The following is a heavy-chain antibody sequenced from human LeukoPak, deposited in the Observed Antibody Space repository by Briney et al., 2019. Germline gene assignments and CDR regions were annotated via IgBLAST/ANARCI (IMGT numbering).Heavy chain of an antibody. CDR3: ARDQRFRGSIAAAGPNYYYYGMDV. CDR1: GGTFSSYA. D-gene: IGHD6-13*01. V-gene: IGHV1-69*04. Sequence: SVRVSCKASGGTFSSYAISWVRQAPGQGLEWMGRIIPILGIANYAKKFQGRVTITADKSTSTAYMELSSLSSEDTAVYYCARDQRFRGSIAAAGPNYYYYGMDVWGQGTTVTVSS. CDR2: IIPILGIA. J-gene: IGHJ6*02.